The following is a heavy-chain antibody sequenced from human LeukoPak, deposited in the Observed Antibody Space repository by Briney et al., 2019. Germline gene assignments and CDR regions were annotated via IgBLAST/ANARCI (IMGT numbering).Heavy chain of an antibody. CDR1: GYSISGGYY. CDR2: IHYSGDT. V-gene: IGHV4-61*08. D-gene: IGHD6-13*01. Sequence: SETLSLTCSVSGYSISGGYYWGWIRQPPGKGLEWIGYIHYSGDTSYSPSLKARVTFSLETSKMQFSLKLNSVTAADTAVYYCARYAADGRTLEFWGQGTLVTVSS. J-gene: IGHJ4*02. CDR3: ARYAADGRTLEF.